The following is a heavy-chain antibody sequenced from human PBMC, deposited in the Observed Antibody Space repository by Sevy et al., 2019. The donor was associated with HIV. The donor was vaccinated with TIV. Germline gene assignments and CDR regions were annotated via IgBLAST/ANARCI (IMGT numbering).Heavy chain of an antibody. Sequence: GGSLRLSCAASGFNFINYGMSWVRQAPGKGLEWVSVISGSGDTTNYADSVKGRFVISGDNSKNTMYLQLNSLRAEDTAVYYCAKDIRVALVVPSPGYGMDVWGHGTSVTVSS. J-gene: IGHJ6*02. D-gene: IGHD2-15*01. CDR3: AKDIRVALVVPSPGYGMDV. CDR1: GFNFINYG. V-gene: IGHV3-23*01. CDR2: ISGSGDTT.